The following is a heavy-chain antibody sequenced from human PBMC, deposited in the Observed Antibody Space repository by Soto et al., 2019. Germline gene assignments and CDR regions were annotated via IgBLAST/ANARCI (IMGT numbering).Heavy chain of an antibody. CDR1: GVSIISHY. CDR2: IYAGGST. J-gene: IGHJ4*02. Sequence: EVRLVESGGGLIQPGGSLRLSCAASGVSIISHYMAWVRQAPGKGLEWISLIYAGGSTFYADSVKGRFTISRDNSKNTLYLQMHSLTAEDTAVYYCASGENGYNKFYFDFWGQGTLVTVSS. D-gene: IGHD5-12*01. V-gene: IGHV3-53*01. CDR3: ASGENGYNKFYFDF.